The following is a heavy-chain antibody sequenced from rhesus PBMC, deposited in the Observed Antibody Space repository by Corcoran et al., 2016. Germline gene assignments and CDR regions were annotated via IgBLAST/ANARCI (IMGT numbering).Heavy chain of an antibody. CDR3: ARGYCSSTYCSSHGVDWYFDL. V-gene: IGHV4S10*01. D-gene: IGHD2-15*01. J-gene: IGHJ2*01. Sequence: QVQLQESGPGVVKPSETLSLTCAVSGGSISDSYRWSWIRQPPGKGLEWIGYIYGSSTSTNYNPSLKSRVTISKDTSKDQFSLKLSSVTAADTAVYYCARGYCSSTYCSSHGVDWYFDLWGPGTPITISS. CDR2: IYGSSTST. CDR1: GGSISDSYR.